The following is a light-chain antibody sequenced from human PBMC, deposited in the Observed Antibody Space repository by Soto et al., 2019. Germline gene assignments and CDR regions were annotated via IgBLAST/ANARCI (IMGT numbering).Light chain of an antibody. CDR2: GAS. CDR3: QQYDTCIET. Sequence: EIVMTQSPATLSVSPGGRATLSCRASQSVSSNLAWYQQKPGQAPRLLIYGASTRATGIPARFSGSGSGTEFPLTISILQSEDFAVYSCQQYDTCIETFGQGTKVEIK. CDR1: QSVSSN. J-gene: IGKJ1*01. V-gene: IGKV3-15*01.